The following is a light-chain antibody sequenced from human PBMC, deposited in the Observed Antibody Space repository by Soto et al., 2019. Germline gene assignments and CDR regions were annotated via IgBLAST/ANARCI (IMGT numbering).Light chain of an antibody. J-gene: IGKJ4*01. Sequence: DIRMTQSPSTLSASVGDRVTITCRASQSISSWLAWYQQKPGKAPKVLIYKASSLETGVPSRFSGSGSGTEFTLTITSLQPDDSATYYCQHYNSYPLTFGGGTKVEI. V-gene: IGKV1-5*03. CDR1: QSISSW. CDR3: QHYNSYPLT. CDR2: KAS.